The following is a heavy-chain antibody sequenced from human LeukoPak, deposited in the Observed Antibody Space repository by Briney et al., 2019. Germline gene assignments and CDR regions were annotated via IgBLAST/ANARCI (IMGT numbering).Heavy chain of an antibody. V-gene: IGHV4-59*01. CDR2: IYYSGST. Sequence: SETLSLTCTVSGGSISSYYWSWIRQPPGKGLEWIGYIYYSGSTNYNPSLKSRVTISVDTSKNQFSLKLSSVTAADTAVYYCARAPPRRAAAGYYFDYWGQGTLVTVSS. D-gene: IGHD6-13*01. CDR3: ARAPPRRAAAGYYFDY. J-gene: IGHJ4*02. CDR1: GGSISSYY.